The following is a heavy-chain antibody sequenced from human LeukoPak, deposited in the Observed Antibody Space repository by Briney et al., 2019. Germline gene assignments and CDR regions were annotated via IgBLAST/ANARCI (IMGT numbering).Heavy chain of an antibody. CDR1: GFTFSSYG. J-gene: IGHJ6*02. CDR3: ARGFPYDDTTEGYYYLMDV. Sequence: SCKASGFTFSSYGMHWVRQAPGKGLEWVAVISYDGSNKYYADSVKGRFTTSRDNSKNMFYVQINSLRPEDTAVYFCARGFPYDDTTEGYYYLMDVWGQGTTVTVSS. D-gene: IGHD4-17*01. CDR2: ISYDGSNK. V-gene: IGHV3-30*03.